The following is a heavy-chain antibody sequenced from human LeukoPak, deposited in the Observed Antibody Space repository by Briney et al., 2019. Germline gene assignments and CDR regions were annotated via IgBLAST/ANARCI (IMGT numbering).Heavy chain of an antibody. Sequence: SETLSLTCAVYGGSLSGYYWSWIRQPPGKGLEWIGEINHSGSTNYNPSLKSRVTISVDTSKNQFSLKLSSVTAADTAVYYCARGRYCSSTSCRWGYNWFDPWGQGTLVTVSS. CDR1: GGSLSGYY. CDR3: ARGRYCSSTSCRWGYNWFDP. CDR2: INHSGST. J-gene: IGHJ5*02. V-gene: IGHV4-34*01. D-gene: IGHD2-2*01.